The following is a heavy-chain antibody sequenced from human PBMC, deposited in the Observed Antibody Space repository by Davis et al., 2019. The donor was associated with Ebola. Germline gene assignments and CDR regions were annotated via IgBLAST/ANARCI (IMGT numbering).Heavy chain of an antibody. CDR1: GFIFNTYG. V-gene: IGHV3-48*02. D-gene: IGHD5-12*01. CDR2: ISSSVSSTV. J-gene: IGHJ4*02. CDR3: ARDRYGGHPFDS. Sequence: GESLKISCAASGFIFNTYGMFWVRQAPGKGLEWVSYISSSVSSTVVYADSVKGRFTISRDNARNSLYLQMNSLRDDDTAMYYCARDRYGGHPFDSWGQGTLVTVSS.